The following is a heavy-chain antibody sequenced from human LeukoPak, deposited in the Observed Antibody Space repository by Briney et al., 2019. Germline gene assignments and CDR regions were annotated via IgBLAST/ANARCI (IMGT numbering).Heavy chain of an antibody. D-gene: IGHD6-19*01. CDR3: ARKAVYYYGMGV. CDR2: IYPGDSET. J-gene: IGHJ6*02. V-gene: IGHV5-51*01. Sequence: GKSLKISCKGAGYSFTSYWIAWVRQMPGKGLEWMGIIYPGDSETIYSPSFQGQVTISADNSITTAYLQWSSLKASDTAMYYCARKAVYYYGMGVWGQGAAVTVSS. CDR1: GYSFTSYW.